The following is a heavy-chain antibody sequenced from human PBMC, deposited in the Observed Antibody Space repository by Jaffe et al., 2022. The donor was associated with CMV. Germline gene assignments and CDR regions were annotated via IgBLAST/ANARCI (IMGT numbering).Heavy chain of an antibody. CDR3: ARVPGRGYSGYDYLWGYYYGMDV. D-gene: IGHD5-12*01. CDR2: ISSSSSTI. CDR1: GFTFSSYS. J-gene: IGHJ6*02. Sequence: EVQLVESGGGLVQPGGSLRLSCAASGFTFSSYSMNWVRQAPGKGLEWVSYISSSSSTIYYADSVKGRFTISRDNAKNSLYLQMNSLRDEDTAVYYCARVPGRGYSGYDYLWGYYYGMDVWGQGTTVTVSS. V-gene: IGHV3-48*02.